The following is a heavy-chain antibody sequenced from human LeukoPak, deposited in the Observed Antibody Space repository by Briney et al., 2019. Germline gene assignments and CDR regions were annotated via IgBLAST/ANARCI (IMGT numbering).Heavy chain of an antibody. CDR1: GFTFSSYS. CDR2: ISSSSNYR. CDR3: ARDARDGYGGNPFDY. V-gene: IGHV3-21*04. D-gene: IGHD4-23*01. J-gene: IGHJ4*02. Sequence: GGSLRLSCAASGFTFSSYSMNWVRQAPGKGLEWVSSISSSSNYRYYADSVKGRFTISRDNSKNTLYLQMNSLRAEDTAVYYCARDARDGYGGNPFDYWGQGTLVTVSS.